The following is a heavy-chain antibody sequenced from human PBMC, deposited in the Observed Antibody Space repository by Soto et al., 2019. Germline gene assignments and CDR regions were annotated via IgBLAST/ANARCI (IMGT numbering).Heavy chain of an antibody. J-gene: IGHJ6*02. Sequence: EVQLVESGGGLVKPGGSLRLSCAASGFTFSNAWMNWVRQAPGKGLEWVGRIKSKTDGGTTDYAAPVKGRFTISRDDSKHTVYLQMNRLKTEETAVYYCSTGSWEVGRYFYWLGGMDVLGQGTTVTVSS. D-gene: IGHD3-9*01. V-gene: IGHV3-15*07. CDR2: IKSKTDGGTT. CDR1: GFTFSNAW. CDR3: STGSWEVGRYFYWLGGMDV.